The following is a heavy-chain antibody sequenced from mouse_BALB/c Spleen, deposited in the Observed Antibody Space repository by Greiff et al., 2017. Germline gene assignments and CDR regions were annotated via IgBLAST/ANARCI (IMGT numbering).Heavy chain of an antibody. J-gene: IGHJ2*01. CDR1: GFTFSDYY. V-gene: IGHV5-4*02. Sequence: EVQGVESGGGLVKPGGSLKLSCAASGFTFSDYYMYWVRQTPEKRLEWVATISDGGSYTYYPDSVKGRFTISRDNAKNNLYLQMSSLKSEDIAMYYCARALTPSYFDYWGQGTTLTVSS. CDR2: ISDGGSYT. CDR3: ARALTPSYFDY.